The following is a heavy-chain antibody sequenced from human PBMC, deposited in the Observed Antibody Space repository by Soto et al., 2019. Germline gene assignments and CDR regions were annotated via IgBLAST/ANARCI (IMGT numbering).Heavy chain of an antibody. V-gene: IGHV4-61*08. J-gene: IGHJ4*02. CDR1: GGSISSGGYY. D-gene: IGHD6-13*01. CDR3: ARFDPVIAAAGTPRAIYY. CDR2: IYYSGST. Sequence: SETLSLTCTVSGGSISSGGYYWSWIRQHPGKGLEWIGYIYYSGSTNYNPSLKSRVTISVDTSKNQFSLRLSSVTAADTAVYYCARFDPVIAAAGTPRAIYYWGQGTLVTVAS.